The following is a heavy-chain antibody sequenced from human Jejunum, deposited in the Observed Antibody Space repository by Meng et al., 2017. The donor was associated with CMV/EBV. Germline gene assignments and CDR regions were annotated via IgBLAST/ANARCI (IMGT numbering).Heavy chain of an antibody. D-gene: IGHD6-19*01. CDR1: GYTFTISA. J-gene: IGHJ4*02. Sequence: QVQLLQSGFKLKKHGASVKVSFKASGYTFTISAMNWVRQAPGQGLERMGWINTSAGNPTYAQGFTGRFVFSLDTSVSTAYLQISSLKAEDTAVYYCARDKIAVAGITGDYWGQGTLVTVSS. CDR2: INTSAGNP. CDR3: ARDKIAVAGITGDY. V-gene: IGHV7-4-1*02.